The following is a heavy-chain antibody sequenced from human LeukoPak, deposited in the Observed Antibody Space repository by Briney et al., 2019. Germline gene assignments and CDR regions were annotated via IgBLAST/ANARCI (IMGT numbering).Heavy chain of an antibody. CDR1: GASISGYY. Sequence: PSETLSLTCTVSGASISGYYWTWIRQTPGKGLEWIGYIDNIGSTHYNPSLKSRVTISVDTSKNQFSLKLSSVTAADTAVYYCARTRYYYNSRSYGAPYYFDYWGQGTLVTVSS. V-gene: IGHV4-4*08. CDR3: ARTRYYYNSRSYGAPYYFDY. CDR2: IDNIGST. D-gene: IGHD3-10*01. J-gene: IGHJ4*02.